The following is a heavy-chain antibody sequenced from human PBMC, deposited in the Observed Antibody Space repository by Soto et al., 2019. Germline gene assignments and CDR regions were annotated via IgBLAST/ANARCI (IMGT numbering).Heavy chain of an antibody. CDR1: GFTFSSYW. D-gene: IGHD3-22*01. CDR2: INSDGSST. J-gene: IGHJ4*02. V-gene: IGHV3-74*01. CDR3: VKGEYYYDGSAYYPFAY. Sequence: GGSLRLSYVASGFTFSSYWMHWVRQAPGKVLVSVSRINSDGSSTSYEDSVKGRFTISRDNSKNTAYLQMSSLRPEDTAVYYCVKGEYYYDGSAYYPFAYWGQGRMVTVSS.